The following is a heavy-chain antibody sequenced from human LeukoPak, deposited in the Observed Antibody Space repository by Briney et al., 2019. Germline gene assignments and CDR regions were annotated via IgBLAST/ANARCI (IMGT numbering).Heavy chain of an antibody. D-gene: IGHD5-12*01. V-gene: IGHV3-48*03. J-gene: IGHJ2*01. CDR3: AKLTEVAPTRPQGFDL. Sequence: GGSLRLSCAASGFTFSSYEMNWVRQAPGKGLEWVSYISSRGGAIYYADSLKGRFTISRGNAKNSLYLQMSSLRAEDTAVYYCAKLTEVAPTRPQGFDLWGRGTLVTVSS. CDR1: GFTFSSYE. CDR2: ISSRGGAI.